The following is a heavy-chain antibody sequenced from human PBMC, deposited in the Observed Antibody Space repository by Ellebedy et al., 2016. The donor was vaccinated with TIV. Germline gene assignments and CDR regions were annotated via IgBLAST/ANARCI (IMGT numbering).Heavy chain of an antibody. V-gene: IGHV2-70*12. CDR1: GFSLSPSGMR. CDR3: ARRLNLAYGSGTHNCFDP. Sequence: SGPTLVKPTQTLTLPCTFSGFSLSPSGMRVSWIRQPPGKALEWLALIDWDDDKYYTAPLKTRLTISKDTSKNQVVLTMTNMDPVDTGTYYCARRLNLAYGSGTHNCFDPWGQGTLVTVSS. J-gene: IGHJ5*02. CDR2: IDWDDDK. D-gene: IGHD3-10*01.